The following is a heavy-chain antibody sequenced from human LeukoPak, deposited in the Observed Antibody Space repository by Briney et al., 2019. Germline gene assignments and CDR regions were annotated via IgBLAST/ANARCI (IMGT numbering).Heavy chain of an antibody. CDR3: VKDNREEDCFDP. D-gene: IGHD2/OR15-2a*01. Sequence: RGSLRLSCSASGFTFRKYSMHWVRQGPGKGLEYVSAISSNGHTYYADSVKGRFTISRDNSKSTLYLQMSSLRPEDTAVYYCVKDNREEDCFDPWGQGTLVTVSS. CDR1: GFTFRKYS. V-gene: IGHV3-64D*09. J-gene: IGHJ5*02. CDR2: ISSNGHT.